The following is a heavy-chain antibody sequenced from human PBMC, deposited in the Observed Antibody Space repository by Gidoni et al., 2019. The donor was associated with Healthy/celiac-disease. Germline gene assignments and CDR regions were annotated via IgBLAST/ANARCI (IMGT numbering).Heavy chain of an antibody. CDR2: IKSKTDGGTT. V-gene: IGHV3-15*01. Sequence: EVQLVESGGGLVKPGGSLRLSCAASGFTFSHAWLSWVRQAPGKGLEWVGRIKSKTDGGTTDYAAPVKGRFTISRDDSKNTLYLQMNSLKTEDTAVYYCTTPLLWFGELLNPVDAFDIWGQGTMVTVSS. D-gene: IGHD3-10*01. J-gene: IGHJ3*02. CDR1: GFTFSHAW. CDR3: TTPLLWFGELLNPVDAFDI.